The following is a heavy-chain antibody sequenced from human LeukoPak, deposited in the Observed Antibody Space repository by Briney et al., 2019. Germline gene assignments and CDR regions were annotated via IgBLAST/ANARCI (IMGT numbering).Heavy chain of an antibody. CDR2: ISVYNGNT. J-gene: IGHJ4*02. V-gene: IGHV1-18*01. CDR1: GYTFTSYG. D-gene: IGHD3-3*01. Sequence: ASVRVSCKASGYTFTSYGINWVRQAPGQGLEWMGWISVYNGNTNYAQKLQGRVTMTTDTSTSTAYMELRSLRSDDTAVYYCARVSDDFWSGYSFDYWGQGTLVTVSS. CDR3: ARVSDDFWSGYSFDY.